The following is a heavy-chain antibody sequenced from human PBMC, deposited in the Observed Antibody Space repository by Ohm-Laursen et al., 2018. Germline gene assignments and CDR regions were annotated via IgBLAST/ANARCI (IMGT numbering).Heavy chain of an antibody. CDR3: ARVWVPYYDISGSRNRYYGMDV. Sequence: GSSVKVSCKASGGTFSSYAISWVRQAPGQGLEWMGSIIPILGIANYAQKFQGRVTITADKSTSTAYLELSSLRSEDTAVYYCARVWVPYYDISGSRNRYYGMDVWGQGTTVTVSS. J-gene: IGHJ6*02. CDR2: IIPILGIA. V-gene: IGHV1-69*04. D-gene: IGHD3-9*01. CDR1: GGTFSSYA.